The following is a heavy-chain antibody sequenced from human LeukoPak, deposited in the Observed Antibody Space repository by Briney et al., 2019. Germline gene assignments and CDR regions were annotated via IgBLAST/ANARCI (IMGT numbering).Heavy chain of an antibody. V-gene: IGHV5-51*01. CDR3: AKDSGSYSDSNYYYYMDV. J-gene: IGHJ6*03. CDR1: GYSFTSYW. D-gene: IGHD1-26*01. Sequence: GESLKISCKGSGYSFTSYWIGWGRQLPGKGLEWMGIIYPGDSDTRYSQSFQGQVTISAENSISTAYLQWSSLKASDTAMYYCAKDSGSYSDSNYYYYMDVWGKGTTVTVSS. CDR2: IYPGDSDT.